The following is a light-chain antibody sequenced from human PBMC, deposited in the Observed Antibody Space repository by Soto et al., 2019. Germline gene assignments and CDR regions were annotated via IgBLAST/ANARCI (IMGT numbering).Light chain of an antibody. J-gene: IGKJ4*01. V-gene: IGKV3-20*01. Sequence: ETVLTQSPGTLSSSPGERATLSCRASQSVSSSYLAWYQQKPGQAPRLLIYGASSRATGIPDRFSGSGSGTDFTLTISRLEPEDFAVYYCQQYGSSPLLTFGGGTKVDIK. CDR1: QSVSSSY. CDR3: QQYGSSPLLT. CDR2: GAS.